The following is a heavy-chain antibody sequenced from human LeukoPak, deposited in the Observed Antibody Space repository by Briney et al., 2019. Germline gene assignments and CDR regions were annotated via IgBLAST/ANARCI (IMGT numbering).Heavy chain of an antibody. CDR1: GYTLTELS. V-gene: IGHV1-24*01. CDR2: FDPEDGET. Sequence: ASVKVSYKVSGYTLTELSMHWVRQAPGKELEGMGGFDPEDGETIYAQKFQGRVTMTEDTSTDAAYMEQSSLRSEDTAVYYCATVSKVLGYCSSTSCPLPHYWGQGTLVTVSS. CDR3: ATVSKVLGYCSSTSCPLPHY. J-gene: IGHJ4*02. D-gene: IGHD2-2*01.